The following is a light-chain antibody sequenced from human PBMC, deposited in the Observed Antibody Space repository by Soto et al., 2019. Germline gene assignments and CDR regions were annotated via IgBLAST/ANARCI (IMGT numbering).Light chain of an antibody. J-gene: IGLJ1*01. CDR1: SSNIGAGYD. Sequence: QSVLTQPPSVSGAAGQRVTISCTGTSSNIGAGYDVHWYQQLPGSAPNLLVQRTTTRPSGVPDRFAGSRSGTSATPAITGLQADDEADYFCQSYDTTLSRVFGTGTKVTV. V-gene: IGLV1-40*01. CDR2: RTT. CDR3: QSYDTTLSRV.